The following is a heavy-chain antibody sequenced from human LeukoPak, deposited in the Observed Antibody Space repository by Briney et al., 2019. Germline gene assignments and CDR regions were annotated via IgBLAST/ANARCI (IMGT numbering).Heavy chain of an antibody. V-gene: IGHV3-33*01. Sequence: GGSLRLSCTASGFTFSSYGMHWVRQAPGKGLEWVAVTWYDGSNKYYADSVKGRFTISRDNSKNTLYLQMNSLRAEDTAVYYCARETMVRGAKAFDYWGQGTLVTVSS. CDR2: TWYDGSNK. CDR3: ARETMVRGAKAFDY. J-gene: IGHJ4*02. CDR1: GFTFSSYG. D-gene: IGHD3-10*01.